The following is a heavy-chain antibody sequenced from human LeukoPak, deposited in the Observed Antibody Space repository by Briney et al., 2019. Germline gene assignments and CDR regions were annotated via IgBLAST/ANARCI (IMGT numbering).Heavy chain of an antibody. CDR3: AREQQLLSYFDY. CDR1: GGTFSSYA. J-gene: IGHJ4*02. V-gene: IGHV1-69*04. CDR2: IIPMFGIV. Sequence: SVKVSCKASGGTFSSYAISWVRQAPGQGLEWMGRIIPMFGIVNYAQKFRGRVTITADKSTITAYMELSSLRSEDTAVYYCAREQQLLSYFDYWGQGTLVTVSS. D-gene: IGHD6-13*01.